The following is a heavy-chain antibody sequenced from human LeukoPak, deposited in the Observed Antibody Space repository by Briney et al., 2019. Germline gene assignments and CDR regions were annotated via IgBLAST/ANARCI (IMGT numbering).Heavy chain of an antibody. Sequence: GESLKISCKGSGYSFTNYWIGCVRQMPGKGLEWMGIIYPGDSDTRYSPSFQGQVTISADKSISTAYLQWSSLKASDTAMYYCARGMVATSTTLDYWGQGTLVTVSS. V-gene: IGHV5-51*01. CDR2: IYPGDSDT. CDR3: ARGMVATSTTLDY. CDR1: GYSFTNYW. D-gene: IGHD3-3*01. J-gene: IGHJ4*02.